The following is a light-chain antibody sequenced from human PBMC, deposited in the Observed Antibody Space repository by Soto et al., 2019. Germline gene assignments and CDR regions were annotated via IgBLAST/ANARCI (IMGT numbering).Light chain of an antibody. CDR3: SSYTSSNTVL. Sequence: QSALTQPPSVSGSPGQSVTISCTGTSSDIGIYGRVSWYQQTPGTAPKLMIYEVTNRPSGVPDRFSGSKSGTTASLTISGLQAEDEAGYYCSSYTSSNTVLFGGGTKVTVL. CDR2: EVT. V-gene: IGLV2-18*02. J-gene: IGLJ2*01. CDR1: SSDIGIYGR.